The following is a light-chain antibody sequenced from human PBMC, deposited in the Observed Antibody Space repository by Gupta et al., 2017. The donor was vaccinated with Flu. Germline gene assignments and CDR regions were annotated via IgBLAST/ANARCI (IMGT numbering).Light chain of an antibody. CDR2: LGS. Sequence: ASISCRSSQSLLHSNGYNYLDWYLQKPGQSPQLLIYLGSNRASGVPDRFSGSGSGTDFTLKISRVEAEDVGVYYCMQDLQTWTFGQGTKVEIK. V-gene: IGKV2-28*01. CDR3: MQDLQTWT. J-gene: IGKJ1*01. CDR1: QSLLHSNGYNY.